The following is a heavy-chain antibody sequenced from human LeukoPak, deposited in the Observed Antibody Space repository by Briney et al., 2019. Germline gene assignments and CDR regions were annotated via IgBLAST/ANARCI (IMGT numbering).Heavy chain of an antibody. CDR1: GYTFTVYY. D-gene: IGHD3-16*02. CDR2: SNPSSGDS. CDR3: VTVKSALDI. J-gene: IGHJ3*02. Sequence: ASVKVSCKASGYTFTVYYIHWVRQAPGQGLEWMGWSNPSSGDSKYAQKFQGRVTMTRDTSISTAYMELSSLRSDDTAVYYCVTVKSALDIWGQGTMVTVPS. V-gene: IGHV1-2*02.